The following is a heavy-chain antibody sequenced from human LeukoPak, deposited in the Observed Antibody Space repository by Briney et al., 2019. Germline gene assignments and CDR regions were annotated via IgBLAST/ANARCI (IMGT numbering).Heavy chain of an antibody. CDR3: AKDKVLDYYDSSGLGSLDAFDI. D-gene: IGHD3-22*01. CDR1: GFTFDDYA. CDR2: ISWNSGSI. J-gene: IGHJ3*02. Sequence: GGSLRLSCAASGFTFDDYAMHWVRQAPGKGLEWVSGISWNSGSIGYADSVKGRFTISRDNAKNSLYLQMNSLRAEDAALYYCAKDKVLDYYDSSGLGSLDAFDIWGQGTMVTVSS. V-gene: IGHV3-9*01.